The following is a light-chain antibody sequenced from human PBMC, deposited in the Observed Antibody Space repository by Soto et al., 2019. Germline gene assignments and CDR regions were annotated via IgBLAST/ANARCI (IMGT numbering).Light chain of an antibody. Sequence: EIVLTQSPATLSLSPGEGATLSCRASHSVASTYLAWYQQKPGLAPRLIIYGASNRASGTPDRFSGGGSGTDFTLTISRLEPEDFAVYYCQHYGSSSFTFGQGTKLEIK. CDR1: HSVASTY. CDR2: GAS. J-gene: IGKJ2*01. CDR3: QHYGSSSFT. V-gene: IGKV3-20*01.